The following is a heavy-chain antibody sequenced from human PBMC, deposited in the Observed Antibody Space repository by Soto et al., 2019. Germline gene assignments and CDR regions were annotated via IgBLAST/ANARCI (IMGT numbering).Heavy chain of an antibody. V-gene: IGHV2-5*04. D-gene: IGHD6-13*01. CDR1: GFSLSRIGVG. CDR3: ARIADCVDMDV. Sequence: SGPTLVNPTHTLTLTCSFSGFSLSRIGVGVGWIRQPPGKSLEWLSLIYWNDDRRYSPSLSSRLTVTKDTYKNKVVITMTNMDPVDTGTYYCARIADCVDMDVWGQGTTVTVSS. J-gene: IGHJ6*02. CDR2: IYWNDDR.